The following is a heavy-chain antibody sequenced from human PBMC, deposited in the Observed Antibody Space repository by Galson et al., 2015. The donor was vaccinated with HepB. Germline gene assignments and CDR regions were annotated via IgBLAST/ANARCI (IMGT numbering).Heavy chain of an antibody. J-gene: IGHJ4*02. CDR1: GFTFSSYG. CDR2: ITYDGSDQ. Sequence: SLRLSCAASGFTFSSYGMHWVRQAPGKGLEWVTYITYDGSDQNYARSVKGRFTISRDNSENTVYLQMHSLRVEDTAVYYCARTFYFDYWGQGTLVTVSS. V-gene: IGHV3-30*03. D-gene: IGHD3-16*01. CDR3: ARTFYFDY.